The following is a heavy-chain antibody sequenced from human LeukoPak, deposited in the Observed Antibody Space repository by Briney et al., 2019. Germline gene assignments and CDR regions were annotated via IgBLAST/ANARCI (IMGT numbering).Heavy chain of an antibody. CDR3: ATVDGDLPYYMND. CDR1: GFTFSDYR. Sequence: GGSLRLSCAASGFTFSDYRMNWVRQAPGKGLEWVSSISRRSTYIYYAASVKGRFTISRDDAKSSLYLQMSSLRAEDTAVYYCATVDGDLPYYMNDWGKGTTVTVSS. D-gene: IGHD4-17*01. V-gene: IGHV3-21*04. J-gene: IGHJ6*03. CDR2: ISRRSTYI.